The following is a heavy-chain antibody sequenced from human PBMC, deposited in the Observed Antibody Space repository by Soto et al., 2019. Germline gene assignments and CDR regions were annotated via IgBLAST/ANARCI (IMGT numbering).Heavy chain of an antibody. V-gene: IGHV4-39*01. J-gene: IGHJ4*02. CDR3: ARIWLWSGYYYFDY. D-gene: IGHD3-3*01. CDR1: GGSISSSSYY. CDR2: IYYSGST. Sequence: PSETLSLTCTVSGGSISSSSYYWGWIRQPPGKGLEWIGSIYYSGSTYYNPSLKSRVTISVDTSKNQFSLKLSSVTAADTAVYYCARIWLWSGYYYFDYWGQGTLVTVSS.